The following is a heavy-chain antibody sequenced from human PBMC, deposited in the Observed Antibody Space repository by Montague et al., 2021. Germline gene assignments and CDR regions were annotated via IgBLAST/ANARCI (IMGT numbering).Heavy chain of an antibody. D-gene: IGHD7-27*01. CDR1: GGSISEFY. V-gene: IGHV4-59*08. CDR3: ARRLGIRAPFDY. CDR2: IYDSGTT. Sequence: SETLSLTCTVTGGSISEFYWGWIRQSPEKGLEWIGYIYDSGTTNYNPSLKSRVTMSADTSMNQFSLNLRSVTAADTAVYFCARRLGIRAPFDYWGQGTLVTVSS. J-gene: IGHJ4*02.